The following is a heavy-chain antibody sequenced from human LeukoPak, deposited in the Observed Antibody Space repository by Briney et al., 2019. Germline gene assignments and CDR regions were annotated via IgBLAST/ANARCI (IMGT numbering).Heavy chain of an antibody. CDR2: IYPGDSDT. CDR3: ARWGQTEQWLXWFDP. J-gene: IGHJ5*02. CDR1: GYSFTTYW. D-gene: IGHD6-19*01. V-gene: IGHV5-51*01. Sequence: GESLKISCKGSGYSFTTYWIAWVRQMPGKGLEWIGIIYPGDSDTRYSPSFQGQVTLSADKSISTAYLQWSSLKASDTAMYYCARWGQTEQWLXWFDPWXXGTLVTVS.